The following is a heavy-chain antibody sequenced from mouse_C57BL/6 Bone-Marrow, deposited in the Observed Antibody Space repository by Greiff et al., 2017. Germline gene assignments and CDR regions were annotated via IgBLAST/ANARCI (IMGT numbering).Heavy chain of an antibody. D-gene: IGHD2-4*01. Sequence: VQLQQPGAELVKPGASVKMSCKASGYTFTSYWINWVKQRPGQGLEWIGDIYPGSGSPNYNEKFKSKATLTVYTSSSTAYMQLSSLTSEDSAVYYCTRDYDFYFDYWGQGTTLTVSS. CDR3: TRDYDFYFDY. J-gene: IGHJ2*01. CDR2: IYPGSGSP. CDR1: GYTFTSYW. V-gene: IGHV1-55*01.